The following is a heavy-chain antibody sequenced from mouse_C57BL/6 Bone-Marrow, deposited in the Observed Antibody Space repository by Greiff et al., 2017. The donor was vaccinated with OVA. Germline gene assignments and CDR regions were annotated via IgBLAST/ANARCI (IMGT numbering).Heavy chain of an antibody. D-gene: IGHD2-3*01. Sequence: QVQLQQPGAELVRPGTSVKLSCKASGYTFPSYWMHWVKQRPGQGLEWIGVIDPSDSYTNYNQKFKGKATLTVDPSSSTAYMQLSSLTSEDSAVYYCARGDDGYPVAYWGQGTLVTVSA. V-gene: IGHV1-59*01. CDR1: GYTFPSYW. CDR2: IDPSDSYT. J-gene: IGHJ3*01. CDR3: ARGDDGYPVAY.